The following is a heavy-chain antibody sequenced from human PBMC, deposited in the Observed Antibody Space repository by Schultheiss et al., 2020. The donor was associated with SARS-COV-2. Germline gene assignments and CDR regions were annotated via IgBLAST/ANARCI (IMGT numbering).Heavy chain of an antibody. CDR2: INHSGST. Sequence: SQTLSLTCAVYGGSFSGYYWSWIRQPPGKGLEWIGEINHSGSTNYNPSLKSRVTISVDTSKNQFSLKLSSVTAADTAVYYCARGAGWYYYGMDVWGKGTTVTVSS. J-gene: IGHJ6*04. CDR1: GGSFSGYY. D-gene: IGHD6-19*01. V-gene: IGHV4-34*01. CDR3: ARGAGWYYYGMDV.